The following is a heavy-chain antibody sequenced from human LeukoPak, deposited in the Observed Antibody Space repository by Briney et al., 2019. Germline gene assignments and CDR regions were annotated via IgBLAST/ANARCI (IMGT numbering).Heavy chain of an antibody. D-gene: IGHD3-10*01. V-gene: IGHV3-30*18. Sequence: GRSLRLSCAASGFTFSSYSMHWVRQAPGKGLEWVAVISYDGSNKYYADSVKGRFTISRDNSKNTLYLQMNSLRAEDTAVYYCAKEYYYGSGSHYYYYYGMDVWGQGTTVTVSS. CDR1: GFTFSSYS. J-gene: IGHJ6*02. CDR2: ISYDGSNK. CDR3: AKEYYYGSGSHYYYYYGMDV.